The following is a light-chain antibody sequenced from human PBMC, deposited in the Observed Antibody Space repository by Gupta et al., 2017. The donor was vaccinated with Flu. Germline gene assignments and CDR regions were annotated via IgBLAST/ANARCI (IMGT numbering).Light chain of an antibody. J-gene: IGLJ2*01. CDR2: EVT. V-gene: IGLV2-14*01. CDR1: SSDVGGYNY. CDR3: SSYTGSSTLVV. Sequence: QSALTQPASVSGSPGQSITISCTGTSSDVGGYNYVSWYQQYPGKAPKLMIYEVTNRPSGVSNRFSGSKSGNTASLTISGLQADDDADYYCSSYTGSSTLVVFGGGTKLTVL.